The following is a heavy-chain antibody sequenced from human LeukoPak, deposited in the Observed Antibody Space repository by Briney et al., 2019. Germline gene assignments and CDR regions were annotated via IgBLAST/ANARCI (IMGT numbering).Heavy chain of an antibody. V-gene: IGHV3-30*01. D-gene: IGHD6-6*01. CDR1: VFTFSSYA. J-gene: IGHJ5*02. CDR3: ARAADQLVAYSWFDP. CDR2: ISYDGSNK. Sequence: GGSLRLSRAASVFTFSSYAMHWVRQAPGKGLEWVAVISYDGSNKYYADSVKGRFTISRDNSKNTLYLQMNSLRAEDTAVYYYARAADQLVAYSWFDPWGQGTLVTVSS.